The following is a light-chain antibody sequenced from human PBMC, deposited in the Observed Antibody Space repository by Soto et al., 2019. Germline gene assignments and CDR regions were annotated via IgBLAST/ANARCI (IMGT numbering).Light chain of an antibody. CDR2: DAS. CDR1: QDISNY. J-gene: IGKJ5*01. V-gene: IGKV1-33*01. Sequence: DIQMNQSPSSLSASVGDRVTITCQASQDISNYLNWYQQKLGKAPKLLIYDASNLETEVPSRFSGSGSGTDFTFTSISLQPEDIATYYCQQYRHLITFGQAPRLQIK. CDR3: QQYRHLIT.